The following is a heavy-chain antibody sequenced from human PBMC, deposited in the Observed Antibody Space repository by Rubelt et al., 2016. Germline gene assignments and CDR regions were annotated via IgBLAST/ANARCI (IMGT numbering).Heavy chain of an antibody. D-gene: IGHD1-26*01. J-gene: IGHJ4*02. Sequence: QVQLQESGPGLVKPSETLSLTCTVSGYSISSGYFWGWIRQPPGKGLEWIASIYHSGGTYYHPSLKSRVTISVDTSKNQFSLRLRSVTAADLAVYYCARTTGSNWFWGQGTLVTVSS. V-gene: IGHV4-38-2*02. CDR3: ARTTGSNWF. CDR1: GYSISSGYF. CDR2: IYHSGGT.